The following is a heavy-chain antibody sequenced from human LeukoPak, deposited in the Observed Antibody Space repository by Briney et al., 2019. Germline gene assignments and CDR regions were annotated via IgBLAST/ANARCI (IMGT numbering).Heavy chain of an antibody. V-gene: IGHV3-30*18. Sequence: GGSLRLSCAASGFTFSSFGMHWVRQAPGKGLEWVAIISYDGSLKYYADSVKGRFTISRDNSKNTLYLQMNSLRVEDTAVYYCAKGYYADYGDHWGQGTLVTVSS. J-gene: IGHJ4*02. D-gene: IGHD4-17*01. CDR3: AKGYYADYGDH. CDR2: ISYDGSLK. CDR1: GFTFSSFG.